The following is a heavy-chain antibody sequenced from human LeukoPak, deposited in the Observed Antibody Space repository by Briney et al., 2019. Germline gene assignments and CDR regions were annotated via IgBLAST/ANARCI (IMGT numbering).Heavy chain of an antibody. J-gene: IGHJ5*02. V-gene: IGHV3-23*01. CDR2: ISTTVTNT. CDR3: TKRAEFGGFDP. Sequence: GGSLRLSCADSGFTYSTSAMTWVRQAPGKVLEWVSSISTTVTNTYYADSVKGRFTISRDNSNNTVYLQMNSLTAEDTALYYCTKRAEFGGFDPWGQGTLVTVSS. CDR1: GFTYSTSA. D-gene: IGHD3-10*01.